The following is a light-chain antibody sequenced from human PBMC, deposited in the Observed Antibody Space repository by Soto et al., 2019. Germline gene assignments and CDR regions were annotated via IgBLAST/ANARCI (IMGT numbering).Light chain of an antibody. V-gene: IGKV1-27*01. CDR2: GAS. CDR3: QKYNSAPFT. J-gene: IGKJ3*01. CDR1: QGISNY. Sequence: DIQMTQSPSSLSASVGDRVTITCRASQGISNYLAWYQQKPGKVPELLIYGASTLKSGVPSRFSGSGSGTDFTLTISSLXXXXXATYYCQKYNSAPFTFGPGTKVDIK.